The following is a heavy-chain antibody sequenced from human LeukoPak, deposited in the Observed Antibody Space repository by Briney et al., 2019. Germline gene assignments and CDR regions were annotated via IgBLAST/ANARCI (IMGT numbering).Heavy chain of an antibody. CDR1: GGTFSSYA. D-gene: IGHD3/OR15-3a*01. CDR3: AMTFDRPTAGPYYYYYGMDV. V-gene: IGHV1-69*05. J-gene: IGHJ6*02. Sequence: GASVKVSCKASGGTFSSYAISWVRQAPGQWLEWMGGIIPIFGTANYAQKFQGRVTITTDESTSTAYMELSSLRSEDTAVYYCAMTFDRPTAGPYYYYYGMDVWGQGTTVTVSS. CDR2: IIPIFGTA.